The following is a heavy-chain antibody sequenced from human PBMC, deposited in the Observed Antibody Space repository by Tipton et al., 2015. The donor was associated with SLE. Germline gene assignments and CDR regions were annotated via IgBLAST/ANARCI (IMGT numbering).Heavy chain of an antibody. CDR3: ARAQRLVRWFDP. D-gene: IGHD6-13*01. V-gene: IGHV4-59*08. CDR2: IYYSGST. CDR1: GASISSYY. Sequence: GLVKPSETLSLTCTVSGASISSYYWSWIRQPPGKGLEWIGYIYYSGSTIHNPSLKSRVTMSVDTSKNQFSLKLSSVTAADTAVYYCARAQRLVRWFDPWGQGTLVTVSS. J-gene: IGHJ5*02.